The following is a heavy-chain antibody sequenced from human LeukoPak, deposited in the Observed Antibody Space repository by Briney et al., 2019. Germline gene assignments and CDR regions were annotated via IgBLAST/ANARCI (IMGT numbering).Heavy chain of an antibody. CDR2: INPNSGGT. D-gene: IGHD2-2*01. Sequence: ASVKVSCKASGYTFTGYYMHWVRQAPGQGLEWMGWINPNSGGTNYAQKFQGRVTMTRDTSISTAYMELSRLRSDDTAVYYCARKVVPAAPFDYWGQGTLVTVSS. J-gene: IGHJ4*02. CDR1: GYTFTGYY. V-gene: IGHV1-2*02. CDR3: ARKVVPAAPFDY.